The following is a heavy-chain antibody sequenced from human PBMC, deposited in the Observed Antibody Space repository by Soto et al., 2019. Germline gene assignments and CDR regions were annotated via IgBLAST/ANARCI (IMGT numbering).Heavy chain of an antibody. D-gene: IGHD3-16*01. V-gene: IGHV3-13*01. CDR1: GFTFSNYD. J-gene: IGHJ4*02. CDR2: IDTAGDT. CDR3: ARDWGDYTFDY. Sequence: HPGGSLRLSCAASGFTFSNYDMHWVRQATGKGLEWVSTIDTAGDTYYPGSVKGRFTISRENAKNSLSLQMNSLRAGDTAVYYCARDWGDYTFDYWGQGTLVTVSS.